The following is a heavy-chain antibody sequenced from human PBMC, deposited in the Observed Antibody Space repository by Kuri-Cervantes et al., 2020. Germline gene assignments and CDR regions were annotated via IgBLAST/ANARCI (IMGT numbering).Heavy chain of an antibody. V-gene: IGHV3-7*01. CDR1: GFTFSSYW. CDR2: INQDGSEK. CDR3: ARGHNVFDY. D-gene: IGHD1-1*01. Sequence: GESLKISCAASGFTFSSYWMSWVRQAPGKGLEWVANINQDGSEKYYVDSVRGRFTISRDNAKNSLYLQMTSLRAEDTAVYYCARGHNVFDYWGQGTLVTVSS. J-gene: IGHJ4*02.